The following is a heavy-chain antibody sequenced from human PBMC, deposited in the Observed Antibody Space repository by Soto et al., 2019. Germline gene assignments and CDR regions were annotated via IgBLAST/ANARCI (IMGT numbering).Heavy chain of an antibody. CDR3: ARDSSGYSIDY. Sequence: VGSLRLSCAASGFTFSSYGMHWVRQAPGKGLEWVAVISYDGSNKYYADSVKGRFTISRDNSKNTLYLQMNSLRAEDTAVYYCARDSSGYSIDYWGQGTLVTVSS. CDR1: GFTFSSYG. CDR2: ISYDGSNK. J-gene: IGHJ4*02. V-gene: IGHV3-30*03. D-gene: IGHD3-22*01.